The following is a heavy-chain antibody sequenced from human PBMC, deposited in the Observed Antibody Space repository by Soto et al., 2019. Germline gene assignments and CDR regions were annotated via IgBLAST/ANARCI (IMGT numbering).Heavy chain of an antibody. CDR1: GYTFTYYD. J-gene: IGHJ3*02. CDR2: MNPNSGNT. Sequence: ASVKVSCKASGYTFTYYDIDWVRQATGQGLEWMGWMNPNSGNTGYAQKFQGRVTMTRDTSTSTVYMELSSLRSEDTAVYYCARGLRLGELSFHDAFDIWGQGTMVTVS. V-gene: IGHV1-8*01. CDR3: ARGLRLGELSFHDAFDI. D-gene: IGHD3-16*02.